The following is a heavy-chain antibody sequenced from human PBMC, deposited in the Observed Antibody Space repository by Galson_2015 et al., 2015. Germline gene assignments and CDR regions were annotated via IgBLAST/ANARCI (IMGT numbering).Heavy chain of an antibody. Sequence: SLRLSCAASGFTFSSYTISWVRQAPGKGLEWVSYISSSSATIYYADSVKGRFTISRDNAKNSLYLQMNSLRDEDTAVYYCARDPWRGSYKVFYFAYWGQGTLSPSPQ. V-gene: IGHV3-48*02. CDR2: ISSSSATI. CDR3: ARDPWRGSYKVFYFAY. CDR1: GFTFSSYT. J-gene: IGHJ4*02. D-gene: IGHD1-26*01.